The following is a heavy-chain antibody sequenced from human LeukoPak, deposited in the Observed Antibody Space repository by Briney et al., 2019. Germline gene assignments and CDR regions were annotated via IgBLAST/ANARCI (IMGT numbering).Heavy chain of an antibody. CDR1: GFTFSSYS. J-gene: IGHJ4*02. CDR2: ISSSSSYI. V-gene: IGHV3-21*01. Sequence: GGSLRLSCAASGFTFSSYSMNWVRQAPGKGLEWVSSISSSSSYIYYADSVKGRFTISRDNAKNSLYLQMNSLRAEGTAVYYCARHMAKGNYFDYWGQGTLVTVSS. D-gene: IGHD5-24*01. CDR3: ARHMAKGNYFDY.